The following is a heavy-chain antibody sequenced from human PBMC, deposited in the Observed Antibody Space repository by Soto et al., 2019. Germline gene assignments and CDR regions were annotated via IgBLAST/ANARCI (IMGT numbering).Heavy chain of an antibody. CDR1: GSTFSSYA. CDR3: ARDRSLAARDAFDI. J-gene: IGHJ3*02. D-gene: IGHD6-6*01. Sequence: SVKVSCKASGSTFSSYAISWVRQAPGQGLEWMGGIIPIFGTANYAQKFQGRVTITADESTSTAYMELSSLRSEDTAVYYCARDRSLAARDAFDIWGQGTMVTVSS. CDR2: IIPIFGTA. V-gene: IGHV1-69*13.